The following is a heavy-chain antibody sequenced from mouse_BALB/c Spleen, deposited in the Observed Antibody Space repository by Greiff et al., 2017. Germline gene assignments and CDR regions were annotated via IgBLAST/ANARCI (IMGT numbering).Heavy chain of an antibody. D-gene: IGHD1-2*01. V-gene: IGHV1S135*01. Sequence: EVQGVESGPELGKPGASVKISCKASGYSFTGYNMYWVKQSHRKSLEWIGYIDPYNGGTSYNQKSKGKATLTVDKSSSTAYMHLNSLTSEDSAIYYCARSTASYAMDYWGQGTSVTVSS. CDR3: ARSTASYAMDY. J-gene: IGHJ4*01. CDR1: GYSFTGYN. CDR2: IDPYNGGT.